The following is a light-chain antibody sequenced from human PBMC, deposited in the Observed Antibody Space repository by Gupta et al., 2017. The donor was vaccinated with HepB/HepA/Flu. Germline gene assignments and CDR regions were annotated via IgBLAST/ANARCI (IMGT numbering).Light chain of an antibody. CDR2: KDI. J-gene: IGLJ1*01. CDR3: QAWDGSAAV. V-gene: IGLV3-1*01. CDR1: KLEDKY. Sequence: SYDLSQQPSVSVSPGQTVSISRSGDKLEDKYVSRYQQRPGQSPVLVIFKDIKRPSEIPERFSGSNSGNTATLTISGAQALDEADYFCQAWDGSAAVFGAGTKVTVL.